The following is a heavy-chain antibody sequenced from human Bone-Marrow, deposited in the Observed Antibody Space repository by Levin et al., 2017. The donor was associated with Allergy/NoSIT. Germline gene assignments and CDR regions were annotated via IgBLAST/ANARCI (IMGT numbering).Heavy chain of an antibody. Sequence: PGESLKISCAASGFTVSSHYMSWVRQAPGKGLEWVSVIYSGGSTYYADSVKGRFTISRDNSKNTLYLQMNSLRAEDTAVYYCFLERRGYSYGECKDAFDIWGQGTMVTVSS. D-gene: IGHD5-18*01. CDR2: IYSGGST. J-gene: IGHJ3*02. V-gene: IGHV3-66*01. CDR1: GFTVSSHY. CDR3: FLERRGYSYGECKDAFDI.